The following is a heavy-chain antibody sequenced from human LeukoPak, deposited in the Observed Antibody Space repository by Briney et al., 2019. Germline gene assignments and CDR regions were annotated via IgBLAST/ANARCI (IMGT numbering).Heavy chain of an antibody. J-gene: IGHJ5*02. CDR3: ARGPPLLLWFGELMYWFDP. V-gene: IGHV4-34*01. D-gene: IGHD3-10*01. Sequence: SETLSLTCAVYGGSFSGYYWSWIRQPPGKGLEWSGEINHSGRTNYNPSLKSRVTISVDTSKNQFSLKLSSVTAADTAVYYCARGPPLLLWFGELMYWFDPWGQGTLVTVSS. CDR2: INHSGRT. CDR1: GGSFSGYY.